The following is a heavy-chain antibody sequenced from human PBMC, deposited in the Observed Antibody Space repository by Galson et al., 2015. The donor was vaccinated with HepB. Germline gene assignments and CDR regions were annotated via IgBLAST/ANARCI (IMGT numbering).Heavy chain of an antibody. D-gene: IGHD5-12*01. V-gene: IGHV4-39*01. CDR2: IYYSGST. CDR1: GGSISSSSYY. J-gene: IGHJ3*02. CDR3: ARGGGDSGTDAFDI. Sequence: SLTCTVSGGSISSSSYYWGWIRQPPGKGLEWIGSIYYSGSTYYNPSLKSRVTISVDTSKNQFSLKLSSVTAADTAVYYCARGGGDSGTDAFDIWGQGTMVTVSS.